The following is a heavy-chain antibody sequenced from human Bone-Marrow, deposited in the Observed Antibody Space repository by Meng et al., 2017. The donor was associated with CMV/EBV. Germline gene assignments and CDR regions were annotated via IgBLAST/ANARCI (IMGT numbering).Heavy chain of an antibody. CDR3: ARGGNVYGTRSVTTYYYYGMDV. CDR1: GYSISSGYY. D-gene: IGHD4-11*01. CDR2: IYHSGST. Sequence: GSLRLSCTVSGYSISSGYYWGWIRQPPGKGLEWIGSIYHSGSTYYNPSLKSRVTISVDTSKNQFSLKLSSVTAADTAVYYCARGGNVYGTRSVTTYYYYGMDVWGQGTTVTVSS. V-gene: IGHV4-38-2*02. J-gene: IGHJ6*02.